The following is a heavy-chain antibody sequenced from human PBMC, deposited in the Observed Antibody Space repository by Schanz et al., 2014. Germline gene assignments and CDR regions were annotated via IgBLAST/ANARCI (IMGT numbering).Heavy chain of an antibody. CDR1: GYTFTSYY. D-gene: IGHD5-12*01. CDR2: INPSGGST. J-gene: IGHJ5*02. Sequence: QVQLVQSGAEVKKPGASVKVSCKASGYTFTSYYMYWVRQAPGQGLEWMGVINPSGGSTIYAQKFQGRVTMTRDTSITTAYMDLSGLTSDDTAVYYCAREKGHGYSGLSWGQGTLLAVSS. V-gene: IGHV1-46*01. CDR3: AREKGHGYSGLS.